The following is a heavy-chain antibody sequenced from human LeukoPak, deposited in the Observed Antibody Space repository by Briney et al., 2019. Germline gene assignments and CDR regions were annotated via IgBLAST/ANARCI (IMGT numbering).Heavy chain of an antibody. Sequence: GGSLRLSCAASGFTFSDHYMDWVRQAAGKGLEWVGRIRNKANSYTTEYAASVKGRFTISRDDSKNSLYLRMNSLKTEDTAVYHCAQSGSYAAFDYWGQGTLVTVSS. CDR1: GFTFSDHY. V-gene: IGHV3-72*01. CDR3: AQSGSYAAFDY. CDR2: IRNKANSYTT. D-gene: IGHD3-16*01. J-gene: IGHJ4*02.